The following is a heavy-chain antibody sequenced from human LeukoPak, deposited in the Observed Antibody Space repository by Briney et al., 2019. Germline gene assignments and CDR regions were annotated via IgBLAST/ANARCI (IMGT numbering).Heavy chain of an antibody. CDR3: ARHLRTFNSGSYYSTFDY. V-gene: IGHV4-59*01. Sequence: SETLSLTCTVSGGSISSYYWSWIRQPPGKGLEWIGYIYYSGSTNYNPSLKSRVTISVDTSKNQFSLKLSSVTAADTAVYYCARHLRTFNSGSYYSTFDYWGQGTLVTVSS. D-gene: IGHD1-26*01. CDR1: GGSISSYY. CDR2: IYYSGST. J-gene: IGHJ4*02.